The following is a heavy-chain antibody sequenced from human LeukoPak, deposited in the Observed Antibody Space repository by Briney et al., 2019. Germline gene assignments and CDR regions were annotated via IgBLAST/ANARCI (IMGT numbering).Heavy chain of an antibody. D-gene: IGHD3-10*01. V-gene: IGHV3-53*01. J-gene: IGHJ4*01. CDR3: AKSTMVRGVIMDY. CDR2: IYSGGTT. CDR1: GFTVSSNY. Sequence: GGSLRLSCAASGFTVSSNYMTWVRQAPGKGLEWVSVIYSGGTTYYADSVRGRFTISRDNSKNTLYLQMNSLRAEDTAVYYCAKSTMVRGVIMDYWGQEPWSPSPQ.